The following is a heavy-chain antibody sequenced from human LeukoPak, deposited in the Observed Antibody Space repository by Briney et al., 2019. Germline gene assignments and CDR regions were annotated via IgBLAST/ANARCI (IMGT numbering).Heavy chain of an antibody. Sequence: PGGSLRLSCAASGFNFRTYGMHWVRQAPGKGLDWVAFIRYDGSNKYYADSVKGRFTISRDNSKNTLYLQMNSLRAEDTAVYYCAKDFSVYNYDSRVLDYWGQGTLVTVSS. D-gene: IGHD3-22*01. J-gene: IGHJ4*02. CDR2: IRYDGSNK. V-gene: IGHV3-30*02. CDR3: AKDFSVYNYDSRVLDY. CDR1: GFNFRTYG.